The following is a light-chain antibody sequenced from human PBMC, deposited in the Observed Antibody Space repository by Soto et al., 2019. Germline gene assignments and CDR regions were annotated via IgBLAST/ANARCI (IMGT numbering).Light chain of an antibody. Sequence: QSVLTQPPSVSGAPGQRVTISCTGSSSSIGGGYDVHWYQQIPGRAPKLLIYANRNRPSGVPDRFSGSKSGTSASLAITGLQTEDEADYYCNSYTTLSNRVFGTGTKLTVL. V-gene: IGLV1-40*01. CDR1: SSSIGGGYD. CDR3: NSYTTLSNRV. CDR2: ANR. J-gene: IGLJ1*01.